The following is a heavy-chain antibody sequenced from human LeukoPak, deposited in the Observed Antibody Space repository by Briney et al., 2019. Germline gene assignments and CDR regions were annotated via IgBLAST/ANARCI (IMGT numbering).Heavy chain of an antibody. Sequence: GGTLRLSCAASGFTFSSYAMSWVRQAPGKGLEWVSAISGSGGSTYYADSVKGRFTISRDNSKNTLYLQMNSLRAEDTAVYYCAKNADYYGSGSYIDYWGQGTLLTVSS. V-gene: IGHV3-23*01. CDR3: AKNADYYGSGSYIDY. D-gene: IGHD3-10*01. CDR2: ISGSGGST. J-gene: IGHJ4*02. CDR1: GFTFSSYA.